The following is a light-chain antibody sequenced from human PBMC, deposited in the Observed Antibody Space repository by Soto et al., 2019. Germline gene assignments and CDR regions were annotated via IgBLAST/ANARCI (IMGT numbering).Light chain of an antibody. CDR2: EVS. J-gene: IGLJ3*02. V-gene: IGLV2-14*03. CDR3: ISFTSSRTWV. CDR1: SSDVGGYNY. Sequence: QSVLTQPASVSGSPGQSITISCTGTSSDVGGYNYVSWFQQHPGKAPKLKIYEVSNRPSGVSNRFSGSKSGYTASLTISELQAEDEADYYCISFTSSRTWVFGGGTQVTVL.